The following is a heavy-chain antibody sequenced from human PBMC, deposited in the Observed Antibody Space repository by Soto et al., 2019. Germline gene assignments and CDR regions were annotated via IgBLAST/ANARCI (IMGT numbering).Heavy chain of an antibody. CDR3: AKDIGGYYDSSGYYDY. CDR2: ISWNSGSI. D-gene: IGHD3-22*01. Sequence: EVQLVESGGGLVQPGRSLRLSCAASGFTFDDYAMHWVRQAPGKGLEWVSGISWNSGSIGYADSVKGRFTISRDNAKNSLYLQMNSLRAEDTDLYYCAKDIGGYYDSSGYYDYWGQGTLVTVSS. CDR1: GFTFDDYA. J-gene: IGHJ4*02. V-gene: IGHV3-9*01.